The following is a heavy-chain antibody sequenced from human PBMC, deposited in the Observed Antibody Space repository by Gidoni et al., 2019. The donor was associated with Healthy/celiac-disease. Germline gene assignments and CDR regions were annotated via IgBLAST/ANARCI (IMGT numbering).Heavy chain of an antibody. CDR3: ARDYSSSSGWFDP. D-gene: IGHD6-6*01. Sequence: EVQLVESGGGLVKPGGSLRLSCAASGFTFSSYSMNWVRQAPGKGLEWVSSISSSSSYIYYADSVKGRFTISRDNAKNSLYLQMNSLRAEETAVYYCARDYSSSSGWFDPWGQGTLVTVSS. J-gene: IGHJ5*02. CDR2: ISSSSSYI. CDR1: GFTFSSYS. V-gene: IGHV3-21*01.